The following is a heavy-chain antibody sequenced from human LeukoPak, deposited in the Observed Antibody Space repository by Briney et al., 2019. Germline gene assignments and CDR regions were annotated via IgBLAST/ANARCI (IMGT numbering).Heavy chain of an antibody. J-gene: IGHJ4*02. V-gene: IGHV4-39*01. CDR2: IYYSGST. CDR3: AKSDGYGLIDY. CDR1: GGSISSGSYY. Sequence: SQTLSLTCTVSGGSISSGSYYWSWIRQPPGKGLDWIGNIYYSGSTYYNPSLKSRVTISVDSSKNQFSLRLSSVTTADTAVYYCAKSDGYGLIDYWGQGTLVTVSS. D-gene: IGHD5-24*01.